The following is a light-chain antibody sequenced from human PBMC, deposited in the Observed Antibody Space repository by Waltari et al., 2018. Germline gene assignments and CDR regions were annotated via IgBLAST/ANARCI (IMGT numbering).Light chain of an antibody. J-gene: IGKJ4*01. CDR3: QQYDNWPPLT. Sequence: EIVMTQSPATLSVSPGQSATLSCRASQSVGTNLAWYEQKPGQAPRLLIYGASTRAPGIPARFSGSGAGTEFTLTISSLQSEDFAVYYCQQYDNWPPLTFGGGTKVEIK. CDR2: GAS. CDR1: QSVGTN. V-gene: IGKV3-15*01.